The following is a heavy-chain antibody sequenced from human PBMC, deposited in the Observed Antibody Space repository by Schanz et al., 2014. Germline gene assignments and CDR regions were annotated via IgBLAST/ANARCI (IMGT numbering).Heavy chain of an antibody. V-gene: IGHV3-15*01. Sequence: EVQLEESGGGLVKPGGSLKLSCAASRLNFNNAWMHWVRQAPGKGLEWVGRIKSQFDGETADYGAAVRGRFTISRDDSQNTLYLQMNSLESEDTGVYYCTDGSARWGQGTLVTVSS. J-gene: IGHJ4*02. CDR1: RLNFNNAW. D-gene: IGHD3-22*01. CDR2: IKSQFDGETA. CDR3: TDGSAR.